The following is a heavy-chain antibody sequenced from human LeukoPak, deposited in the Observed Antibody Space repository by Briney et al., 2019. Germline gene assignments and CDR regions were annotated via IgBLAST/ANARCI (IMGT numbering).Heavy chain of an antibody. CDR1: GYTFTSYG. CDR3: AKVVSGYDPFDY. D-gene: IGHD5-12*01. J-gene: IGHJ4*02. V-gene: IGHV1-18*04. Sequence: ASVKVSCKASGYTFTSYGISWVRQAPGQGLEWMGWISAYNGNTNYAQKLQGRVTMTTDTSTSTAYMELRSLRSDDTAVYYCAKVVSGYDPFDYWGQGTLDTVSS. CDR2: ISAYNGNT.